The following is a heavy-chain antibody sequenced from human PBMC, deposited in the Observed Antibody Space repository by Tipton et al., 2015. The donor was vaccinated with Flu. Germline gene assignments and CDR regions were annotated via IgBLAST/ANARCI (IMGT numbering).Heavy chain of an antibody. J-gene: IGHJ6*03. CDR1: GFTFSVYW. D-gene: IGHD2-21*01. CDR2: IWYDGTKT. V-gene: IGHV3-33*08. Sequence: SLRLSCAASGFTFSVYWMSWVRQAPGKGLEWVAFIWYDGTKTYYGDSVKGRFTISRDNSKNTLYLQMNSLRDEDMAVYFCARDGPDWNYFYYMDVWGMGTTVTVSS. CDR3: ARDGPDWNYFYYMDV.